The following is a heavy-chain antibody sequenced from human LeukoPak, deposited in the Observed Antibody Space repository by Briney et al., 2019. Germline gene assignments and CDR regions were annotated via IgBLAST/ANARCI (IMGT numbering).Heavy chain of an antibody. J-gene: IGHJ4*02. CDR2: IRSKANSYAT. D-gene: IGHD3-9*01. CDR1: GFTFSGSA. CDR3: TRQTYDIMTGYYTFDY. Sequence: GGSLRLSCAASGFTFSGSAMHWVRQASGKGLEWVGRIRSKANSYATAYAASVKGRFTISRDGSKNTAYLQMNSLKTEDTAVYYCTRQTYDIMTGYYTFDYWGQGTLVTVSS. V-gene: IGHV3-73*01.